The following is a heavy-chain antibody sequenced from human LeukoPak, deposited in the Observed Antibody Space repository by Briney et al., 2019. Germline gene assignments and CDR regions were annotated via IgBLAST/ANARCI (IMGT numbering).Heavy chain of an antibody. CDR3: AKEGPGTHTAFAY. Sequence: PGESLKISCKGSGYSFTTYWIGRVRQMPGKGLEWMGIIYPGDSDTRYSPSFQGQVTISADKSISTAYLQWSSLKASDTAIYYCAKEGPGTHTAFAYWGQGTQVTVSS. J-gene: IGHJ4*02. CDR2: IYPGDSDT. D-gene: IGHD5-18*01. V-gene: IGHV5-51*01. CDR1: GYSFTTYW.